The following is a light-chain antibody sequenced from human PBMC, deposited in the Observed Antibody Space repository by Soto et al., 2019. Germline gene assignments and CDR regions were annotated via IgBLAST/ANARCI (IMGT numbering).Light chain of an antibody. Sequence: QAVVTQPPSASGTPGQRVTISCSGSSSNIGNNFVYWYQHLPGTAPKLLIYRNNHRPSGVPDRFSGSKSGTSASLAISGLRSEDEADYYCAAWDDSLSGWVFGGGTQLTVL. CDR1: SSNIGNNF. CDR3: AAWDDSLSGWV. CDR2: RNN. J-gene: IGLJ3*02. V-gene: IGLV1-47*01.